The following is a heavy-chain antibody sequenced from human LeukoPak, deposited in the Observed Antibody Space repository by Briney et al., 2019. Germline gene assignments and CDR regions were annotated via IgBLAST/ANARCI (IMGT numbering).Heavy chain of an antibody. Sequence: GGSLRLSCSASGFTFSSYAMHWVRQAPGKGLEYVSAISSNGGSTYYADSVKGRFTISRDNSKNTLYLQMSSLRAEDTAVYYCVKGSGHQYDWFDPWGQGTLVTVSS. J-gene: IGHJ5*02. CDR3: VKGSGHQYDWFDP. CDR1: GFTFSSYA. V-gene: IGHV3-64D*06. CDR2: ISSNGGST. D-gene: IGHD6-19*01.